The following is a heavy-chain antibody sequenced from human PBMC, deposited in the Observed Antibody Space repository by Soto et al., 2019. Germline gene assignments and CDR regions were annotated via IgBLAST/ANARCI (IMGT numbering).Heavy chain of an antibody. D-gene: IGHD2-2*01. CDR3: ERGSCRSSSCYGFDY. V-gene: IGHV4-4*07. J-gene: IGHJ4*02. CDR1: GGSLSSYY. Sequence: QVQLQESGPGLVKPSETLSLTCTVSGGSLSSYYWSWIRQPAGKGLEWIGRISTSGSTNYNPSLKGRVTMSVDTSKNQFSLRRSYVTAADTAVYDWERGSCRSSSCYGFDYWGQGTLVTVSS. CDR2: ISTSGST.